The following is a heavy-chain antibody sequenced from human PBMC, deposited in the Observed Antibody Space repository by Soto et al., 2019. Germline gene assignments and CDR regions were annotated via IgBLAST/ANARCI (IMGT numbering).Heavy chain of an antibody. J-gene: IGHJ4*02. Sequence: VASVKVSCKASGGTFSSYAISWARQAPGQGLEWMGGIIPIFGTANYAQKFQGRVTITADESTSTAYMELSSLRSEDTAVYYCARDLEYCSSTSCHRTGFDYWGQGTLVTVSS. CDR3: ARDLEYCSSTSCHRTGFDY. CDR1: GGTFSSYA. V-gene: IGHV1-69*13. D-gene: IGHD2-2*01. CDR2: IIPIFGTA.